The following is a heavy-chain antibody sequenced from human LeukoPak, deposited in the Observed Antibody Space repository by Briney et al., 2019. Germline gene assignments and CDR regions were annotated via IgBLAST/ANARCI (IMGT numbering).Heavy chain of an antibody. Sequence: SVKVSCKASGGTFSSYTISWVRQAPGQGLEWMGRIIPILGIANYAQKFQGRVTITADKSTSTAYMELSSLRSEDTAVYYCARYCSGGSCNDGFDYWDQGTLVTVSS. D-gene: IGHD2-15*01. V-gene: IGHV1-69*02. CDR2: IIPILGIA. CDR3: ARYCSGGSCNDGFDY. J-gene: IGHJ4*02. CDR1: GGTFSSYT.